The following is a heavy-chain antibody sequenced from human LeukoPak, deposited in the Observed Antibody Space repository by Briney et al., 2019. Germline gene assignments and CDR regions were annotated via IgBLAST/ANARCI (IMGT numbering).Heavy chain of an antibody. Sequence: PGGSLRLSCAASGFTFSSYSMNWVRQAPGKGLEWVSSINSRSSNIFYADSGKGRFTISRDNAKNSLYLQMNSLRAEDTAVYYCARVGYNWNDVYFFDYWGQGILVTVSS. CDR3: ARVGYNWNDVYFFDY. CDR2: INSRSSNI. J-gene: IGHJ4*02. CDR1: GFTFSSYS. V-gene: IGHV3-21*01. D-gene: IGHD1-1*01.